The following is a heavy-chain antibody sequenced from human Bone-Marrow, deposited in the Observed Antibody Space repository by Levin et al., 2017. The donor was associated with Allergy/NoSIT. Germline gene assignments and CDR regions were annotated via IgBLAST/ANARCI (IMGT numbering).Heavy chain of an antibody. CDR1: GFTFSSYG. J-gene: IGHJ4*02. CDR2: ISYDGSNK. V-gene: IGHV3-30*18. D-gene: IGHD2-2*03. Sequence: GGSLRLSCAASGFTFSSYGMHWVRQAPGKGLEWVAVISYDGSNKYYADSVKGRFTISRDNSKNTLYLQMNSLRAEDTAVYYCAKGVDIVVVPAAQGFDYWGQGTLVTVSS. CDR3: AKGVDIVVVPAAQGFDY.